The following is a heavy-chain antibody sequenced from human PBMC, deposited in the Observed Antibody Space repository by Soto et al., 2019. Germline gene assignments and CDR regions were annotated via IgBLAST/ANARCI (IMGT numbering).Heavy chain of an antibody. V-gene: IGHV1-69*13. D-gene: IGHD3-10*01. J-gene: IGHJ4*02. CDR1: GGTFSSYA. CDR3: ARAGGMVRGITLDY. CDR2: IIPIFGTA. Sequence: ASVKVSCKASGGTFSSYAISWVRQAPGQGLEWMGGIIPIFGTANYAQKFQGRVTITADESTSTAYMELSSVRSDDTAIYYCARAGGMVRGITLDYWGQGTLVTVSS.